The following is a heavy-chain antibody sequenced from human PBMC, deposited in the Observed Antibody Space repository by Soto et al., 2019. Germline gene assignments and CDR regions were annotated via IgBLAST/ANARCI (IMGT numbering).Heavy chain of an antibody. CDR3: ARRVAEVVTLRNWFDP. CDR2: IYYSGST. J-gene: IGHJ5*02. Sequence: PSETLSLTCTVSGGSISSSSYYWGWIRQPPGKGLEWIGSIYYSGSTYYNPSLKSRVTISVDTSKNQFSLKLNSVTAADTAVYYCARRVAEVVTLRNWFDPRGQGTLVTVSS. V-gene: IGHV4-39*01. D-gene: IGHD4-4*01. CDR1: GGSISSSSYY.